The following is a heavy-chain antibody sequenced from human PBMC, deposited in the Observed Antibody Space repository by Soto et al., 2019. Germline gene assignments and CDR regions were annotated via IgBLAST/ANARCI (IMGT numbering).Heavy chain of an antibody. J-gene: IGHJ4*01. CDR1: GFTFTSSA. V-gene: IGHV1-58*01. D-gene: IGHD6-13*01. CDR3: ASPKVTGSWSSDY. CDR2: IVVGSGNT. Sequence: GASVKVSCKASGFTFTSSAVQWVRQARGQRLEWIGWIVVGSGNTNYAQKFQERVTITRDMSTSTAYMELNSLRAGDTAVYYCASPKVTGSWSSDYWGHGTLVTVSS.